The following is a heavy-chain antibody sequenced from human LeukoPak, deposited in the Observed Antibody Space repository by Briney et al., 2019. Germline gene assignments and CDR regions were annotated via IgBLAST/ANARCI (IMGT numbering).Heavy chain of an antibody. V-gene: IGHV1-69*13. D-gene: IGHD3-16*01. CDR3: ARGDFISSRDYLFFFDY. CDR2: IIPIVGTA. CDR1: GGTFGSYA. Sequence: GASVKVSCKASGGTFGSYAISWVRQAPGQGLEWMGGIIPIVGTANYAQKFQGRVTSTADESTSTAYMELSSLRSEDTAVYYCARGDFISSRDYLFFFDYWGQGSLVTVSS. J-gene: IGHJ4*03.